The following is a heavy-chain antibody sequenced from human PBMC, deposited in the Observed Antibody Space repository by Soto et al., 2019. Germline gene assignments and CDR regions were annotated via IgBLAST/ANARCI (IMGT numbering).Heavy chain of an antibody. CDR2: IYYSGST. J-gene: IGHJ4*02. CDR1: GGSISSSSYY. D-gene: IGHD3-22*01. CDR3: ATWKWLSPHYYFDY. V-gene: IGHV4-39*01. Sequence: SETLSLTCNVSGGSISSSSYYWGWIRQPAGKGLEWIGSIYYSGSTYYNPSLKSRVTISVDTSKNQFSLKLSSVTAADTAVYYCATWKWLSPHYYFDYWGQGTLVTVSS.